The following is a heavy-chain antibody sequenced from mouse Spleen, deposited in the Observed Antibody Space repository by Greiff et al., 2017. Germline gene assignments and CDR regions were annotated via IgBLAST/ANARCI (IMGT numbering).Heavy chain of an antibody. V-gene: IGHV1-5*01. CDR2: IYPGNSDT. J-gene: IGHJ2*01. CDR1: GYTFTSYW. Sequence: VQLQQSGTVLARPGASVKMSCKTSGYTFTSYWMHWVKQRPGQGLEWIGAIYPGNSDTSYNQKFKGKAKLTAVTSASTAYMELSSLTNEDSAVYYCITTVVAHFDYWGQGTTLTVSS. CDR3: ITTVVAHFDY. D-gene: IGHD1-1*01.